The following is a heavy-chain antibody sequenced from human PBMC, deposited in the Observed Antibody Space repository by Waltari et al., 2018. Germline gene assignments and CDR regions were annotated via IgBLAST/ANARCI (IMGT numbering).Heavy chain of an antibody. CDR2: IYPGDSDT. CDR3: ARRSPPQQLVLGGAFDI. V-gene: IGHV5-51*03. Sequence: EVQLVQSGAEVKKPGESLTISCKGSGYSFTSYWIGWVRQLPGKGLEWMGIIYPGDSDTRYSPSFQGQVTISADKSISTAYLQWSSLKASDTAMYYCARRSPPQQLVLGGAFDIWGQGTMVTVSS. J-gene: IGHJ3*02. D-gene: IGHD6-13*01. CDR1: GYSFTSYW.